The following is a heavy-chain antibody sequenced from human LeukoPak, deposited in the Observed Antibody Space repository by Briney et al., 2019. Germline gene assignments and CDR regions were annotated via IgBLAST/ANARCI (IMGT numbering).Heavy chain of an antibody. Sequence: ASVKVSCKASGYTFTSYGISWVRQAPGQGLEWMGWISAYNGDTNYAQKLQGRVTMTTDTSTSTAYMELRSLRSDDTAVYYCARFGLYSGSYWAFDYWGQGTLVTVSS. D-gene: IGHD1-26*01. CDR1: GYTFTSYG. CDR3: ARFGLYSGSYWAFDY. V-gene: IGHV1-18*01. CDR2: ISAYNGDT. J-gene: IGHJ4*02.